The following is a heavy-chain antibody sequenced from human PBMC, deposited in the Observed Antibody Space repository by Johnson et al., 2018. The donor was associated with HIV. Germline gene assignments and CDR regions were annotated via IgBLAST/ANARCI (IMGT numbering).Heavy chain of an antibody. CDR2: IGSGGLT. D-gene: IGHD2-2*01. V-gene: IGHV3-13*01. J-gene: IGHJ3*02. Sequence: EVQLVESGGGLVKPGGSQRLSCAASGFIFSDYYMTWVRQFTGKGLEWVSGIGSGGLTYYLDSVKGRFTISRDNSKNTLYLQMNSLKAEDTAVYYCARSGYCTTSSCTDDAFDIWGQGTMVTVSS. CDR1: GFIFSDYY. CDR3: ARSGYCTTSSCTDDAFDI.